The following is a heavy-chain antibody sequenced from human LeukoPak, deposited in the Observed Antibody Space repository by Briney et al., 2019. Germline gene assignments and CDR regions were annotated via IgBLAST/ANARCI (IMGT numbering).Heavy chain of an antibody. CDR1: GYSIYSDYY. CDR2: FYHSENT. CDR3: ARAWGYSSGWPLDY. J-gene: IGHJ4*02. Sequence: SETLSLTCIVSGYSIYSDYYWGWIRQPPGTGLEWIGSFYHSENTYYNPSLKSRVTISLDTSKNQFSLKLNSVTAADTAVYYCARAWGYSSGWPLDYWGQGTLVTVSS. V-gene: IGHV4-38-2*02. D-gene: IGHD6-19*01.